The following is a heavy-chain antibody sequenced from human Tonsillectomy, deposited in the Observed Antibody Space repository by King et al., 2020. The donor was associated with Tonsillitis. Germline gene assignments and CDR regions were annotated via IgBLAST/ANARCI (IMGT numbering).Heavy chain of an antibody. CDR2: ISYDGSNK. CDR1: GFTFSSYG. J-gene: IGHJ3*02. D-gene: IGHD4-17*01. V-gene: IGHV3-30*18. CDR3: AKGSGDYGDAFDI. Sequence: VQLVESGGGVVQPGRSLRLSCAASGFTFSSYGMHWVRQAPGKGLEWVAVISYDGSNKYYADSVKGRFTISRDNSKNTLYLQMNSLRAEDTAVYYCAKGSGDYGDAFDIWGQGTMVTVSS.